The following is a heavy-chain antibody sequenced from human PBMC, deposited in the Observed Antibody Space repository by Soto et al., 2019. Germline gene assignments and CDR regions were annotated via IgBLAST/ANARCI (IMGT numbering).Heavy chain of an antibody. CDR2: INAGNGNT. CDR1: GYTFTSYA. V-gene: IGHV1-3*01. J-gene: IGHJ5*02. CDR3: ARGVGQLVPGGLYNWFDP. D-gene: IGHD6-6*01. Sequence: ASVKVSCKASGYTFTSYAMHWVRQAPGQRLEWMGWINAGNGNTKYSQKFQGRVTITRDTSASTAYMELSSLRSEDTAVYYCARGVGQLVPGGLYNWFDPWGQGTLVTVS.